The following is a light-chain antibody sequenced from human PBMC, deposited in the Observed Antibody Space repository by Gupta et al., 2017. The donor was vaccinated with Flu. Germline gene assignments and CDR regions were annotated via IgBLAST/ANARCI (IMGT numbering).Light chain of an antibody. Sequence: SNIGNNLVNWYQFLPGSAPKVVIYINNKRPSGVPDRFSGSKSGTSASLTISGLQPEDEGDYFCAAWDDNFNGPVLGGGTKATV. CDR3: AAWDDNFNGPV. V-gene: IGLV1-44*01. CDR2: INN. J-gene: IGLJ3*02. CDR1: SNIGNNL.